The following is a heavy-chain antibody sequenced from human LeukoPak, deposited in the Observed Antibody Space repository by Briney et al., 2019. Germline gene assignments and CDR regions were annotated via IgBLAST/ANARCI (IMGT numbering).Heavy chain of an antibody. CDR2: IYYGGNT. CDR3: AGIKEDSSGWYGEV. J-gene: IGHJ4*02. Sequence: SETLSLTCAVSGGSISSGVYSWSWVRQPPGKGLEWIGYIYYGGNTYYNPSLKSRVTISVDTSKNQFSLKLSSVTAADTAVYYCAGIKEDSSGWYGEVWGQGTLATVSS. V-gene: IGHV4-30-4*07. D-gene: IGHD6-19*01. CDR1: GGSISSGVYS.